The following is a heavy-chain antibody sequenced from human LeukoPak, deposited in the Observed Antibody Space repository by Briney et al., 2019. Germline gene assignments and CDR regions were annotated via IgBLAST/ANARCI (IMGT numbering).Heavy chain of an antibody. CDR3: AKDWQGFAVRGVIGSYYFDY. Sequence: GGSLRLSCAASGFTFSSYAMSWVRQAPGKGLEWVSAISGSGGSTYYADSVKGRFTISRDNSKNTLYLQMNSLRAEDTAVYYCAKDWQGFAVRGVIGSYYFDYWGQGTLVTVSS. CDR2: ISGSGGST. J-gene: IGHJ4*02. D-gene: IGHD3-10*01. V-gene: IGHV3-23*01. CDR1: GFTFSSYA.